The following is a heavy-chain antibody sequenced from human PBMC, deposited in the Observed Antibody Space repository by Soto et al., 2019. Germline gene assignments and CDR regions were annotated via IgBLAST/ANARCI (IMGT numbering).Heavy chain of an antibody. Sequence: QVQLQESCPGLVKPSQTLSLTCTVSGDSIGTGGYYWDWIRQHPGKGPEWIGYIHYSGSTYYNPSLKSRLTISLDTSMNQFSLHLSSVTAADTAVYYCATNHDDISGRTPPLFDSWGQGTLVTVSS. V-gene: IGHV4-31*03. J-gene: IGHJ4*02. CDR1: GDSIGTGGYY. D-gene: IGHD3-22*01. CDR2: IHYSGST. CDR3: ATNHDDISGRTPPLFDS.